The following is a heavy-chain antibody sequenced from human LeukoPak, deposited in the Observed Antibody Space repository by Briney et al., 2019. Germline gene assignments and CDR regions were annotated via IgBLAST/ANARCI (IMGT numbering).Heavy chain of an antibody. J-gene: IGHJ4*02. D-gene: IGHD6-13*01. CDR2: IYYSGST. CDR3: ARRNIAAECFDY. Sequence: SETLSLTCTVSGGSISSGNYYWSWIRQHPGKGLEWIGYIYYSGSTYYNPSLKSRVTISVDTSKNQFSLKLSSVTAADTAVYYCARRNIAAECFDYWGQGTLVTVSS. CDR1: GGSISSGNYY. V-gene: IGHV4-31*03.